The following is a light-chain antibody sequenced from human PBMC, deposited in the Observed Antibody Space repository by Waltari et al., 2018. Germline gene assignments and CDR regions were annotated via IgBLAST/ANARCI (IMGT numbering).Light chain of an antibody. CDR1: QSVSSY. Sequence: EVVLTQSPATLSLSPGERATLSCRASQSVSSYLFWYQQKAYQAPRLLIYDASKRATGIPARFSGSGSGTDFTLTISSLEPEDFAIYYCQQRGDWPITFGQGTRLETK. V-gene: IGKV3-11*01. CDR3: QQRGDWPIT. J-gene: IGKJ5*01. CDR2: DAS.